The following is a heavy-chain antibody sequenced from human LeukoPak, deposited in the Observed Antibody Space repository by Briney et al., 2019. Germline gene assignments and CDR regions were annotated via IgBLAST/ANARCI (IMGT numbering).Heavy chain of an antibody. V-gene: IGHV4-39*01. CDR2: IYYSGST. CDR3: ARGLRSSGYRYYYYYYGMDV. J-gene: IGHJ6*02. Sequence: SETLSLTCTVSGGSISSSGYYWGWIRQPPGKGLEWIGNIYYSGSTYYNPSLKSRVTISVDTSKNQFSLKLSSVTAADTAVYYCARGLRSSGYRYYYYYYGMDVWGQGTTVTVSS. CDR1: GGSISSSGYY. D-gene: IGHD5-12*01.